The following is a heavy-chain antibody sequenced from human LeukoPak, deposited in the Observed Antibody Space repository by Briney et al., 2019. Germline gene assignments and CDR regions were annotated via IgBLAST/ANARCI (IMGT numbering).Heavy chain of an antibody. Sequence: GGPLRLSCVASGITFSSSWMSWVRQAPGKGLEGVANIKPDESVKYYADSVKGRFTISRDNAENSLYLQMNSLRTEDTAVYYCARDQPDPAGTGPRFDYWGQGSLVTVSS. CDR2: IKPDESVK. J-gene: IGHJ4*02. D-gene: IGHD1-1*01. CDR1: GITFSSSW. V-gene: IGHV3-7*01. CDR3: ARDQPDPAGTGPRFDY.